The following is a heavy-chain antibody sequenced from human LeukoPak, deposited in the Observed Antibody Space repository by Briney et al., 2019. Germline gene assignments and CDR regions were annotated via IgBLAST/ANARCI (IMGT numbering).Heavy chain of an antibody. CDR3: ARSLYYDTSGPFDF. Sequence: PSGTLSPTCAVSGGSISSNNWWSWVRQPPGKGLEWIGEVYHDGSTNYNPSLQSRVTISLDKSKNQFSLKLSSVTAADTAMYYCARSLYYDTSGPFDFWGQGALVSVSS. CDR2: VYHDGST. J-gene: IGHJ4*02. D-gene: IGHD3-22*01. CDR1: GGSISSNNW. V-gene: IGHV4-4*02.